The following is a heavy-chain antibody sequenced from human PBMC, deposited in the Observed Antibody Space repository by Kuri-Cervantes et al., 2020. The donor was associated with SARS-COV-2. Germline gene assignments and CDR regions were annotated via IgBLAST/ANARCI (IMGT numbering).Heavy chain of an antibody. V-gene: IGHV1-69*05. J-gene: IGHJ5*02. Sequence: SVKVSCKASGGTFSSYAISWVRQAPGQGLEWMGGIIPIFGTASYAQKFQGRVTMTRDTSTSTVYMELSSLRSEDTAVYYCAREGGATLNWFDPWGQGTLVTVSS. CDR1: GGTFSSYA. CDR2: IIPIFGTA. D-gene: IGHD1-26*01. CDR3: AREGGATLNWFDP.